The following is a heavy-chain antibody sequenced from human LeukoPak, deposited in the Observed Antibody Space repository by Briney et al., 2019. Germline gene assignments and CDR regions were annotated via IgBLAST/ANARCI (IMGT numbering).Heavy chain of an antibody. Sequence: GGSLRLSCAASGFTFSSYGMHWVRQAPGKGLEWVAVIWYDGSIKYYADSVKGRFTISRDNPKNTLYLQMNSLRAEDTAVYYCARHYGPWGQGTLVTVSS. V-gene: IGHV3-33*01. CDR3: ARHYGP. D-gene: IGHD3-16*01. J-gene: IGHJ5*02. CDR2: IWYDGSIK. CDR1: GFTFSSYG.